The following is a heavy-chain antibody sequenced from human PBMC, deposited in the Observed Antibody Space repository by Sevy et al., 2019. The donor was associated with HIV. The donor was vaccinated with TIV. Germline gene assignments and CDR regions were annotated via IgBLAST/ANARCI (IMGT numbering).Heavy chain of an antibody. J-gene: IGHJ3*02. Sequence: SETLSLTCAVYGGSFSGYYWSWIRQPPGKGLEWIGEINHSGSTNYNPSLKSRVTISVDTSKNQFSLKLSSVTAADTAVYYCARGPNTLVEMATHAFDIWGQGTMVTVSS. V-gene: IGHV4-34*01. CDR3: ARGPNTLVEMATHAFDI. CDR1: GGSFSGYY. D-gene: IGHD5-12*01. CDR2: INHSGST.